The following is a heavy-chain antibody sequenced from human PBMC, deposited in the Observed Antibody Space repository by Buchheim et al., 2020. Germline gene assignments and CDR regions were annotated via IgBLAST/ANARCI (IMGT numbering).Heavy chain of an antibody. J-gene: IGHJ4*02. V-gene: IGHV3-7*01. D-gene: IGHD1-7*01. CDR2: IKKDGSEK. CDR3: ATRPVDVNYLGVLDF. CDR1: GFRFNDYW. Sequence: EVQLVESGGGVVQPGGSLRLSCAASGFRFNDYWMTWVRQAPGKGLEWVANIKKDGSEKGYVDSVKGRFTISRDNAKNSVYLQMNSLRAEDTAVYYCATRPVDVNYLGVLDFWGQGT.